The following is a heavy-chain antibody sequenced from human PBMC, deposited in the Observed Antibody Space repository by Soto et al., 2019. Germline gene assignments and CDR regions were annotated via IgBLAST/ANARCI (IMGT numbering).Heavy chain of an antibody. J-gene: IGHJ4*02. V-gene: IGHV3-23*01. D-gene: IGHD3-22*01. CDR1: GFTFSSYA. CDR2: ISGSGGST. CDR3: AKTLGIVVINPQTFDY. Sequence: EGSLRLSCAASGFTFSSYAMSWVRQAPGKGLEWVSAISGSGGSTYYADSVKGRFTISRDNSKNTLYLQMNSLRAEDTAVYYCAKTLGIVVINPQTFDYWGQGTLVTVSS.